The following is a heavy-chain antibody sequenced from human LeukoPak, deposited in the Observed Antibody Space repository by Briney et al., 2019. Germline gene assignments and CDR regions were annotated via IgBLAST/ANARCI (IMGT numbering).Heavy chain of an antibody. V-gene: IGHV3-7*01. CDR2: IKQGGSEK. CDR1: GFSLSSYW. CDR3: ARETAVNWFDP. Sequence: GGSLRLSCAASGFSLSSYWMSWVRQAPGKGLEWVANIKQGGSEKYYVDSVKGRFTISRDNAKNSLYLQMNSLRAEDTAVYYCARETAVNWFDPWGQGTLVTVSS. J-gene: IGHJ5*02.